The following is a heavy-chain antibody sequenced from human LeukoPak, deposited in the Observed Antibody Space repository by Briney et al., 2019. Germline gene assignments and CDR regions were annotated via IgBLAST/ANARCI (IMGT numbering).Heavy chain of an antibody. CDR2: IYYSGST. CDR1: GGSISSYY. V-gene: IGHV4-59*01. CDR3: ARDRAYSSRTNWFDP. D-gene: IGHD6-13*01. Sequence: PSETLSLTCTVSGGSISSYYWSWIRQPPGKGLEWIGYIYYSGSTNYNPSLKSRVTISVDTSKNQFSLKLSSVTAADTAVYYCARDRAYSSRTNWFDPWGQGTLVTVSS. J-gene: IGHJ5*02.